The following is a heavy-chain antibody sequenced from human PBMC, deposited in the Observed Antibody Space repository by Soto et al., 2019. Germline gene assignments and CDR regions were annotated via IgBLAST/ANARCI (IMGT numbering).Heavy chain of an antibody. CDR3: ARGRHWFGP. CDR2: ISDRGDI. J-gene: IGHJ5*02. Sequence: PTETLSLTCTVSGISITSSYWNWFRQSPGKGLEWIGQISDRGDINYNPPLESRAAISTDTSKNQVSLTLTAVTAADTAVYFCARGRHWFGPWGQGTLVTVSS. V-gene: IGHV4-59*08. CDR1: GISITSSY.